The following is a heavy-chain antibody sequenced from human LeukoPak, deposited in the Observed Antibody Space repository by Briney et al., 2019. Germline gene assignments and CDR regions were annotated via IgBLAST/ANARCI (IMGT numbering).Heavy chain of an antibody. CDR1: GFTFSNAW. V-gene: IGHV3-15*01. J-gene: IGHJ4*02. Sequence: GGSLRLSCAASGFTFSNAWMSWVRQAPGKGLEWVGHIKSKTDGGTTDYAAPVKGRFTISRDDSKNTLYLQMNSLKTEDTAVYYCTTGLIAVAGFDYWGQGTLVTVSS. CDR3: TTGLIAVAGFDY. CDR2: IKSKTDGGTT. D-gene: IGHD6-19*01.